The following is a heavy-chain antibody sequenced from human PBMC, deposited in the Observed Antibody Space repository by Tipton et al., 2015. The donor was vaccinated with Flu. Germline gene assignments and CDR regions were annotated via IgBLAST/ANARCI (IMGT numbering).Heavy chain of an antibody. J-gene: IGHJ6*02. V-gene: IGHV4-34*01. CDR2: INHSEST. CDR3: ARGHAAMVGSLYYYGMDV. CDR1: GGSFSGYY. D-gene: IGHD5-18*01. Sequence: LRLSCAVYGGSFSGYYWSWIRQPPGKGLEWIGEINHSESTNYNPSLKSRVTISVDTSKYQFSLKLSSVTAADTAVYYCARGHAAMVGSLYYYGMDVWGQGTTVTVSS.